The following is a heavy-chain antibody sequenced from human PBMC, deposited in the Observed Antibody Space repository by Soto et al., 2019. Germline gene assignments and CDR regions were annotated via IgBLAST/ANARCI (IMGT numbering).Heavy chain of an antibody. D-gene: IGHD6-19*01. CDR3: AREERYSSGWWDEYFQH. V-gene: IGHV3-7*01. J-gene: IGHJ1*01. CDR1: GFTFSSYW. Sequence: EVQLVESGGGLVQPGGSLRLSCAASGFTFSSYWMSWVRQAPGKGLEWVANIKQDGSEKYYVDSVKGRFTISRDNAKNSLYLQMNSLRAEDTAVYYCAREERYSSGWWDEYFQHWGQGTLVTVSS. CDR2: IKQDGSEK.